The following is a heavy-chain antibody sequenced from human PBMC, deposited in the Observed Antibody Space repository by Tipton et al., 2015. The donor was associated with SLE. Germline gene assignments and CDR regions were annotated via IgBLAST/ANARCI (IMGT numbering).Heavy chain of an antibody. J-gene: IGHJ3*02. CDR1: GYIFTSYG. Sequence: QLVQSGAEVKKPGASVKVSCKASGYIFTSYGISWVRQAPGQGLEWMGWISAYNGNTNYAQKLQGRVIMTTDTSTSTAYMELSRLRSDDTAVYYCTREALWFGDAFDIWGQGTMVTVSS. CDR3: TREALWFGDAFDI. D-gene: IGHD3-10*01. V-gene: IGHV1-18*04. CDR2: ISAYNGNT.